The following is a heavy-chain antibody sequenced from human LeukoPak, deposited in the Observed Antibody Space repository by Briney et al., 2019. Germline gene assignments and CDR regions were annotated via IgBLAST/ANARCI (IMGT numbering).Heavy chain of an antibody. J-gene: IGHJ5*02. V-gene: IGHV3-23*01. Sequence: GGSLRLSCVASRFTFNTYAVNWVRQAPGKGLEWVSAISSDGDFTYYADSVRGRFTISRDNSKNTVFLQMNGLRADDRAVYYCARDLSGYSPNTNWFDPWGQGTLVTVSS. CDR3: ARDLSGYSPNTNWFDP. CDR2: ISSDGDFT. D-gene: IGHD5-18*01. CDR1: RFTFNTYA.